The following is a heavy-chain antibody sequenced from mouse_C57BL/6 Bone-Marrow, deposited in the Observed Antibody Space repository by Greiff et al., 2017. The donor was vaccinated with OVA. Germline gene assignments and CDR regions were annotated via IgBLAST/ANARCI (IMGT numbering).Heavy chain of an antibody. V-gene: IGHV1-55*01. D-gene: IGHD1-1*01. CDR3: AREGVLRYYFDY. J-gene: IGHJ2*01. CDR2: IYPGSGST. CDR1: GYTFTSYW. Sequence: QVQLKQPGAELVKPGASVKMSCKASGYTFTSYWITWVKQRPGQGLEWIGDIYPGSGSTNYNEKFKSKATLTVDTSSSTAYMQLSSLTSEDSAVYYCAREGVLRYYFDYWGQGTTLTVSS.